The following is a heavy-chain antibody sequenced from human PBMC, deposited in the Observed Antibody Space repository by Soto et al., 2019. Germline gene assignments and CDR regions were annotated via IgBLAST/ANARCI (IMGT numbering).Heavy chain of an antibody. CDR2: IWYDGSNK. V-gene: IGHV3-33*01. J-gene: IGHJ4*02. CDR1: GFTFSSYG. Sequence: GGSLRLSCAASGFTFSSYGMHWVRQAPGKGLEWVAVIWYDGSNKYYADSVKGRFTISRDNSKNTLYLQMNSLRAEDTAVYYCARTPAIVGAYYFDYWGQGTLVTVSS. CDR3: ARTPAIVGAYYFDY. D-gene: IGHD1-26*01.